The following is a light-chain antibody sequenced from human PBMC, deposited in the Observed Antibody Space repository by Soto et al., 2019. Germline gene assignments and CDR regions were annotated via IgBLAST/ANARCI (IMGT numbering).Light chain of an antibody. J-gene: IGKJ1*01. CDR1: QSLSGT. CDR2: GAS. CDR3: QQRTLWPRT. V-gene: IGKV3-11*01. Sequence: EIVLTQSPATLSLSPGERATLSCRASQSLSGTLAWFQQKVGQPPRLLIYGASNRATGIPARFSASGSGTDFPLPLSRLEPEDFAVYLCQQRTLWPRTFGQGTKVEIK.